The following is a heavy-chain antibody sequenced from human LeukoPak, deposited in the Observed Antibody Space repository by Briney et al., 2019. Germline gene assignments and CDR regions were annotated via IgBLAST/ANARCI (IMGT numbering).Heavy chain of an antibody. CDR1: GFMFSNFW. J-gene: IGHJ3*02. Sequence: PGGSLRLSCAASGFMFSNFWIHWVRQAPGKGLVWVSCINSNGTITNYADSVKGRFTISRDNANNTLYLQMGSLGAEDTAVYYRARGPSTHYHDGGGYYRALDIWGQGTRVTVSS. CDR3: ARGPSTHYHDGGGYYRALDI. CDR2: INSNGTIT. V-gene: IGHV3-74*01. D-gene: IGHD3-22*01.